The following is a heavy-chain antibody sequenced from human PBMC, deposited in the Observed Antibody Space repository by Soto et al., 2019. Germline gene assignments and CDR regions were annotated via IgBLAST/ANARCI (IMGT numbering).Heavy chain of an antibody. J-gene: IGHJ4*02. D-gene: IGHD1-1*01. CDR3: ARVPGAKFDF. CDR2: IYHTGYT. V-gene: IGHV4-4*07. Sequence: QVQLQESGPGLVKPSGTLSLTCTVSGGSINTYYWSWIRQPAGKGLEWIGRIYHTGYTNPNSSLKSRLTMSVDTSKNQSFLRLTSVAAADTAVYYCARVPGAKFDFWGQGILVTVSS. CDR1: GGSINTYY.